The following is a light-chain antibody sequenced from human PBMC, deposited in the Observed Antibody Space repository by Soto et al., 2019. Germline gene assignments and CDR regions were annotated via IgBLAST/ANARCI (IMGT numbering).Light chain of an antibody. CDR3: QVWDSRSDHVV. V-gene: IGLV3-21*01. Sequence: SYELTQPPSVSVAPGKTAKITCGGNNIGSESVHWFQQKPGQAPVLVIFYDRERPSGIPERISGSNSGNTATLTISRVEAGDEADYNCQVWDSRSDHVVFGGGTKVTVL. CDR2: YDR. J-gene: IGLJ2*01. CDR1: NIGSES.